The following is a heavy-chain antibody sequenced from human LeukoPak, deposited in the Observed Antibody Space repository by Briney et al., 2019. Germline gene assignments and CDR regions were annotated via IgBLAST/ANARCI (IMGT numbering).Heavy chain of an antibody. D-gene: IGHD4-11*01. CDR2: IYYSGST. CDR1: GGSISGSSYY. J-gene: IGHJ6*02. V-gene: IGHV4-39*02. Sequence: KASETLSLTCTVSGGSISGSSYYWGWIRQPPGKGLEWIGSIYYSGSTYYNPSLKSRVTISVDTSKNQFSLKLNSVTATDTAVYYCARELQVGSLYGMDVWGQGTTVTVSS. CDR3: ARELQVGSLYGMDV.